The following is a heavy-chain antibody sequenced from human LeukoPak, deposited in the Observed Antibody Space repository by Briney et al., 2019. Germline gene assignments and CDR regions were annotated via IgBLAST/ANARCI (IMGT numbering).Heavy chain of an antibody. D-gene: IGHD1-26*01. Sequence: GGSLRLSCAASGFTFSSYWMSWVRHAPGKGLEWVANIKQDGSEKYYVDSVKGRLTISRDTAKNSLYLQLNSLRAEDTALYFCTKDTCSYYLLYMDVWGKGTPVTVSS. CDR2: IKQDGSEK. CDR3: TKDTCSYYLLYMDV. J-gene: IGHJ6*03. CDR1: GFTFSSYW. V-gene: IGHV3-7*03.